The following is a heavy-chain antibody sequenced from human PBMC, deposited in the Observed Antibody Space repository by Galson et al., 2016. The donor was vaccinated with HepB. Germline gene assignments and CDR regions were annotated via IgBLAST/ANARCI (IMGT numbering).Heavy chain of an antibody. J-gene: IGHJ6*02. CDR1: GGSIRSTQW. D-gene: IGHD4-23*01. CDR3: ASVDYYYAMDV. Sequence: SETLSLTCAVSGGSIRSTQWWSWVRQAPGKGLEWIGDIYHSGNTNYMPSLQSRVTISVDNSKNQFSLKLTAVTAADAAVYDLASVDYYYAMDVWGQGTTVTVSS. V-gene: IGHV4-4*02. CDR2: IYHSGNT.